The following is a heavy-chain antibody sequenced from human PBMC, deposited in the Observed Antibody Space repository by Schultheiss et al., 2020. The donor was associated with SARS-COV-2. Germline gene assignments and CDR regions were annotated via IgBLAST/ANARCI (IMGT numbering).Heavy chain of an antibody. CDR1: GFTFSSYE. J-gene: IGHJ4*02. D-gene: IGHD3-16*02. Sequence: GGSLRLSCAASGFTFSSYEMNWVRQAPGKGLEWVSYISSSGSTIYYADSVKGRFTISRDNAKNSLYLQMNSLRAEDTAVYYCARTPGVGYDYVWGSYRSPPDYWGQGTLVTVSS. V-gene: IGHV3-48*03. CDR3: ARTPGVGYDYVWGSYRSPPDY. CDR2: ISSSGSTI.